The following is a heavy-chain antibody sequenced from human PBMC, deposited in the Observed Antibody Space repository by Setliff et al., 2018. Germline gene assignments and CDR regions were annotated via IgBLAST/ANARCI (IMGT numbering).Heavy chain of an antibody. CDR3: ARGPPGYYYYMNV. V-gene: IGHV4-59*01. J-gene: IGHJ6*03. CDR2: LYYSGNT. Sequence: SETLSLTCNVSGGSISSYSWSWIRQAPGKGLEWIGYLYYSGNTNYNPSLKSRVTISGDTSQNYFSLKLTSVTEADTAVYYCARGPPGYYYYMNVWGRGTTVTVSS. CDR1: GGSISSYS.